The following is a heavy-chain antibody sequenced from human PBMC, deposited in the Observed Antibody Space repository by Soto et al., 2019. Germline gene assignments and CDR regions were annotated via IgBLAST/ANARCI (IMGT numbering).Heavy chain of an antibody. D-gene: IGHD2-8*01. CDR3: LRYGVAATY. CDR2: MNPNSGNT. Sequence: ASVKVSCKASGYTFTTYNINWVRQATGQGLEWMGWMNPNSGNTGYAQKFQDRITLTRGTSINTAYMELSSLRSDDTAVYFCLRYGVAATYWGQGTQVTVS. J-gene: IGHJ4*02. CDR1: GYTFTTYN. V-gene: IGHV1-8*01.